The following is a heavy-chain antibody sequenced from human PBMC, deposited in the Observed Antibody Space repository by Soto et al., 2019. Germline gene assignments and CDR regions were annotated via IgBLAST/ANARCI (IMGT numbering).Heavy chain of an antibody. J-gene: IGHJ4*02. Sequence: GGSLRLSCAAPESIFRGYGMNWVRQAPGKGLEWVGRIKSKTDGGTTDYAAPVKGRFTISRDDSKNTLYLQMNSLKTEDTAVYYCTTECGSCHIDYWGQGTLVTVSS. CDR3: TTECGSCHIDY. CDR2: IKSKTDGGTT. D-gene: IGHD1-26*01. V-gene: IGHV3-15*07. CDR1: ESIFRGYG.